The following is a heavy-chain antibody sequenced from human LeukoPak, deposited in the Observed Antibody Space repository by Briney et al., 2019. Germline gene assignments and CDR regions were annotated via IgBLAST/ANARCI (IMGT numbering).Heavy chain of an antibody. Sequence: ASVKVSCKASGCTFSSYTISWVRQAPGQGLEWMGRIIPILGIANYAQKFQGRVTITADKSTSTAYMELSSLRSEDTAVYYCARVNGYSYGSMYYFDYWGQGTLVTVSS. CDR3: ARVNGYSYGSMYYFDY. V-gene: IGHV1-69*02. J-gene: IGHJ4*02. CDR2: IIPILGIA. CDR1: GCTFSSYT. D-gene: IGHD5-18*01.